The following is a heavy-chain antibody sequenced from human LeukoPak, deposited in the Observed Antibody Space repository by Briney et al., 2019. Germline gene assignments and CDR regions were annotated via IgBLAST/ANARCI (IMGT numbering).Heavy chain of an antibody. D-gene: IGHD3-22*01. CDR3: ATSRGDYDSSGDAFDI. V-gene: IGHV4-39*07. Sequence: ETLSLTCTVSGGSISSSSYYWGWIRQPPGKGLEWIGSIYYSGSTYYNPSLKSRVSISVDTSKNQFSLKLSSVTAADTAVYYCATSRGDYDSSGDAFDIWGQGTMVTVSS. CDR2: IYYSGST. J-gene: IGHJ3*02. CDR1: GGSISSSSYY.